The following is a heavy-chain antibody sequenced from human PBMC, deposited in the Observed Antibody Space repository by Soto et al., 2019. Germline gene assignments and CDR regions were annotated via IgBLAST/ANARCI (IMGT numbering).Heavy chain of an antibody. D-gene: IGHD3-22*01. V-gene: IGHV4-39*01. CDR2: IYYSGST. CDR1: GGSISGSSYY. CDR3: ARRVMTTDNWFDP. Sequence: SETLSLTCTVSGGSISGSSYYWGWIRQPPGKGLEWIGSIYYSGSTYYNPSLKSRVTISVDTSKNQFSLKLSSVTAADTAVYYCARRVMTTDNWFDPWGQGTLVTV. J-gene: IGHJ5*02.